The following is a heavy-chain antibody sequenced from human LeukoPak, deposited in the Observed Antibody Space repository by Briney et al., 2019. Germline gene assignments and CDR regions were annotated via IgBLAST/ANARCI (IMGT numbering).Heavy chain of an antibody. CDR2: IIPIFGTA. D-gene: IGHD2-2*02. CDR1: GRTFSSYA. CDR3: ARGGLGYCSSTSCYKPTYFDY. J-gene: IGHJ4*02. V-gene: IGHV1-69*05. Sequence: SVKVSCKASGRTFSSYAISWVRQAPGQGLEWMGGIIPIFGTANYAQKFQGRVTITTDESTSTAYMELSSLRSEDTAVYYCARGGLGYCSSTSCYKPTYFDYWGQGTLVTVSS.